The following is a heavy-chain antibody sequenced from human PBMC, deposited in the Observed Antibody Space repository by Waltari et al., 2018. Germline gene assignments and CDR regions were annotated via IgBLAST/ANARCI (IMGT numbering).Heavy chain of an antibody. CDR3: ARWRYSNPYYYYYMDV. J-gene: IGHJ6*03. CDR2: INHSGST. Sequence: QVQLQQWGAGLLKPSETLSLTCAVYGGSFSGYYWSWIRQPPGKGLEWIGEINHSGSTNYNQSLKSRVTISVDTSKNQFSLKLSSVTAADTAVYYCARWRYSNPYYYYYMDVWGKGTTVTISS. D-gene: IGHD4-4*01. V-gene: IGHV4-34*01. CDR1: GGSFSGYY.